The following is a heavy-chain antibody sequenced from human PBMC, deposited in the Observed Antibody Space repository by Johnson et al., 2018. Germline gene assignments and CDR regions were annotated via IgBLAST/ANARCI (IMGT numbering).Heavy chain of an antibody. CDR2: ISSSSSYI. D-gene: IGHD3-22*01. Sequence: EVQLVESGGGVVQPGRSLRLSCAASGFTFSSYSMNWVRQAPGKGLEWVSSISSSSSYIYYADSVKGRFTISRDNAKNSLYLQMNSLGAEDTAVYYCARKKYYYDSSGYLVSGMDVWGQGTTVTVSS. CDR1: GFTFSSYS. J-gene: IGHJ6*02. V-gene: IGHV3-21*01. CDR3: ARKKYYYDSSGYLVSGMDV.